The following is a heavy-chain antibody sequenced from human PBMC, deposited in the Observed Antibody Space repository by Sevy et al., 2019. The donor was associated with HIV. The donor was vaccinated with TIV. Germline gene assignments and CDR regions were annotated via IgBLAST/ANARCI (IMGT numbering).Heavy chain of an antibody. CDR3: AKDISGEGYLGSGYFDY. CDR2: ITWDGGST. CDR1: GFTFDDYT. D-gene: IGHD2-15*01. V-gene: IGHV3-43*01. J-gene: IGHJ4*02. Sequence: GGSLRLSCAASGFTFDDYTMNWVRQAPGKGLEWVSLITWDGGSTYYADSVKGRFTISRDNSKNSLDLQMNSLRTEDTALYYCAKDISGEGYLGSGYFDYWGQGTLVTVSS.